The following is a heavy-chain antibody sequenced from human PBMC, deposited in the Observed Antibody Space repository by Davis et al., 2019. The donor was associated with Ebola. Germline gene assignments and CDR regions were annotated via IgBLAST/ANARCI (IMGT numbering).Heavy chain of an antibody. J-gene: IGHJ6*02. CDR3: ARGSSMVQGVIISTYYYYGMDL. Sequence: MPSETLSLTCAVYVGSFSGYYWSWIRQPPGKGLEWIGEINHSGSTNYKPSLKSRVTISVDTAKNQFSLKLSSVTAADTAVYYCARGSSMVQGVIISTYYYYGMDLWGRGTTVTVSS. D-gene: IGHD3-10*01. CDR2: INHSGST. V-gene: IGHV4-34*01. CDR1: VGSFSGYY.